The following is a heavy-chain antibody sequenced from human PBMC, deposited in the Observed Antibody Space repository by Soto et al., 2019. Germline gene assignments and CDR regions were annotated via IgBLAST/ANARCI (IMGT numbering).Heavy chain of an antibody. D-gene: IGHD4-17*01. CDR3: ARPANTVADHFDL. CDR1: GYTFTIYW. Sequence: PGESLTISCPVSGYTFTIYWIGWVRQMPGKGLEWMGIIYPSDADTRYSPSFQGQVTISADQSINTAYLKWDSLKASDTAIYYCARPANTVADHFDLWGQGTPVTVSS. J-gene: IGHJ4*02. V-gene: IGHV5-51*01. CDR2: IYPSDADT.